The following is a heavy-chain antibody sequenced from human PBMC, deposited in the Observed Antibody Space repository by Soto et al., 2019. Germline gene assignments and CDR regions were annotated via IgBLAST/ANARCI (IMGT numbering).Heavy chain of an antibody. V-gene: IGHV3-30*18. CDR3: AKDIAARPRDYYYYYYMDV. CDR1: GFTFSSYG. D-gene: IGHD6-6*01. CDR2: ISYDGSNK. Sequence: GGSLRLSCAASGFTFSSYGMHWVRQAPGKGLEWVAVISYDGSNKYYADSVKGRFTISRDNSKNTLYLQMNSLRAEDTAVYYCAKDIAARPRDYYYYYYMDVWGKGTTVTVSS. J-gene: IGHJ6*03.